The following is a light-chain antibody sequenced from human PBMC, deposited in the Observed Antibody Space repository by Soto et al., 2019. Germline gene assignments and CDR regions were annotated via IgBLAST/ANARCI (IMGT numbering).Light chain of an antibody. V-gene: IGKV1-39*01. J-gene: IGKJ4*01. Sequence: DIHVTGSPSSLSPSVGDRCTITGRASQSISRYSNWYQQKPAQAPNLLIYVASTLYGGVPSRFRGPVSGTDGAITITSLQAEDGATYYGQQLRMYPSAFGGGTKV. CDR2: VAS. CDR1: QSISRY. CDR3: QQLRMYPSA.